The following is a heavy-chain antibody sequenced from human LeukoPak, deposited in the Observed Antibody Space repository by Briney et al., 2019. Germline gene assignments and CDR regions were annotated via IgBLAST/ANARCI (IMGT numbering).Heavy chain of an antibody. Sequence: SETLSLTCTVSGGSISSSRDYWGWIRQPAGKGLEWIGRIYTSGSTNYNPSLKSRVTMSVDTSKNQFSLKLSSVTAADTAVYYCARDTYDFWSAPHNWFDPWGQGTLVTVSS. CDR1: GGSISSSRDY. V-gene: IGHV4-61*02. D-gene: IGHD3-3*01. J-gene: IGHJ5*02. CDR3: ARDTYDFWSAPHNWFDP. CDR2: IYTSGST.